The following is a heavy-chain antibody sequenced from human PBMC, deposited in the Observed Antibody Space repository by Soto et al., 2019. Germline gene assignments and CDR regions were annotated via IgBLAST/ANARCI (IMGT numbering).Heavy chain of an antibody. D-gene: IGHD4-17*01. CDR3: ARSTISYGDYGYFDY. J-gene: IGHJ4*02. Sequence: PSETLSLTCTVSGGSISSYYWSWIRQPPGKGLEWIGYIYYSGSTNYNPSIKSRVTISVDTSKNQFSLKLSSVTAADTAVYYCARSTISYGDYGYFDYWGQGTLVTVSS. CDR2: IYYSGST. CDR1: GGSISSYY. V-gene: IGHV4-59*01.